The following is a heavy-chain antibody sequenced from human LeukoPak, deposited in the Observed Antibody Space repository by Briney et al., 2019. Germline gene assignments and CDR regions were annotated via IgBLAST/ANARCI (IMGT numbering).Heavy chain of an antibody. V-gene: IGHV4-4*07. CDR3: ARDLGTSNYGY. CDR1: GGSISSYY. D-gene: IGHD4-11*01. J-gene: IGHJ4*02. Sequence: SETLSLTCTVSGGSISSYYWSWIRQPAGKGLEWIGRIYTSGSANYNPSLKSRVTISVDKSKNQFSLKLSSVTAADTAVYYCARDLGTSNYGYWGQGTLVTVSS. CDR2: IYTSGSA.